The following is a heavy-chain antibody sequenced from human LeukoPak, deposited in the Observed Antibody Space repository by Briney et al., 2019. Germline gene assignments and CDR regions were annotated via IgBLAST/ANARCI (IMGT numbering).Heavy chain of an antibody. D-gene: IGHD3-22*01. Sequence: SETLSLTCTVSGGSISSHYWSWIRQPPGKGLEWIGYIYYSGSTNYNPSLKSRVTISVDTSKNQFSLKLSSVTAADTAVYYCARGSDYDSSGWYFDYWGQGTLVTVSS. V-gene: IGHV4-59*11. CDR3: ARGSDYDSSGWYFDY. J-gene: IGHJ4*02. CDR2: IYYSGST. CDR1: GGSISSHY.